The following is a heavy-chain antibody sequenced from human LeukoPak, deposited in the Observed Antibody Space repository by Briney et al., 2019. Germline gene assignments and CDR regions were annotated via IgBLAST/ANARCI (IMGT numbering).Heavy chain of an antibody. CDR1: GGTFSSYA. J-gene: IGHJ6*03. CDR2: IVPIFGTA. D-gene: IGHD6-13*01. CDR3: ASGTRLQQLLSGYYYIDV. V-gene: IGHV1-69*05. Sequence: GASVKVSCKASGGTFSSYAISWVRQAPGQGLEWMGGIVPIFGTANYAQKFQGRVTITTGESTSTAYMELSSLRSEDTAVYYCASGTRLQQLLSGYYYIDVWGKGTTVTVSS.